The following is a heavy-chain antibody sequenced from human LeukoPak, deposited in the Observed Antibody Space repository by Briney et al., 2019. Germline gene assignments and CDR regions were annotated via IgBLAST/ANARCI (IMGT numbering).Heavy chain of an antibody. V-gene: IGHV1-46*01. J-gene: IGHJ5*02. CDR2: INPSGGST. CDR1: GYTFTSCY. D-gene: IGHD3-3*01. Sequence: GASVKVSCKASGYTFTSCYMHWVRQAPGQGLEWMGIINPSGGSTSYAQKFQGRVTMTRDTSTSTVYMELSSLRSEDTAVYYCARNPPYYDFWSGYPDQNWFDPWGQGTLVTVSS. CDR3: ARNPPYYDFWSGYPDQNWFDP.